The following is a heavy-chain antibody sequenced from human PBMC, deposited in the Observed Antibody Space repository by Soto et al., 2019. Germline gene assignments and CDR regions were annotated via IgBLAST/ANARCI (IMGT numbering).Heavy chain of an antibody. D-gene: IGHD1-1*01. CDR2: MNLNSGKT. CDR3: ARGNDLPYYYYGLDV. CDR1: GYTFSNFD. V-gene: IGHV1-8*01. Sequence: ASVKVSCKVAGYTFSNFDINWVRQATGHGLEWMGWMNLNSGKTGYAQKFQGRITMTRNSSISIAYMELSSLRSEDTAVYYCARGNDLPYYYYGLDVWGQGTTVTVSS. J-gene: IGHJ6*02.